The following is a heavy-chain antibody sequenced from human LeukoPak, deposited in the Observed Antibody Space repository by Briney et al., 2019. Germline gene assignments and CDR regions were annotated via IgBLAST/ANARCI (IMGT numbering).Heavy chain of an antibody. D-gene: IGHD6-13*01. J-gene: IGHJ5*02. CDR3: ARCIAAAGSNWFDP. CDR1: GASIRSGDHH. Sequence: SQTLSLTCSVSGASIRSGDHHWSWLRQSPGKGLEWIGYIYFSGSRSSNPSLRSRLTISVDTSKNQFSLKLSSVTAADTAVYYCARCIAAAGSNWFDPWGQGTLVTVSS. CDR2: IYFSGSR. V-gene: IGHV4-30-4*08.